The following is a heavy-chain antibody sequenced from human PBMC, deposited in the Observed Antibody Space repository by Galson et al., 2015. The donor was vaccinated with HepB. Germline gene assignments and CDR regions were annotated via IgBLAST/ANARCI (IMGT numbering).Heavy chain of an antibody. V-gene: IGHV3-48*03. Sequence: SLRLSCAASGFSFSRYEMNWVRQAPGKGLEWVSYISGSGDFIFYADSVKGRFTISRDNAKNPLYLQMNSLRAEDTAIYYCARVDVVLKVFAIFDLWGQGTLVTVSS. J-gene: IGHJ4*02. CDR1: GFSFSRYE. D-gene: IGHD2-8*01. CDR2: ISGSGDFI. CDR3: ARVDVVLKVFAIFDL.